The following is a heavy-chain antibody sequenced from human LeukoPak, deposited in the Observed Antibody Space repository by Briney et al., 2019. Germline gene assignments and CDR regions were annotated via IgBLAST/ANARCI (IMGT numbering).Heavy chain of an antibody. CDR1: GGSISSSGYY. J-gene: IGHJ4*02. CDR2: IYYSGST. V-gene: IGHV4-39*07. Sequence: SETLSLTCTVSGGSISSSGYYWGWIRQPPGKGLEWIGSIYYSGSTYYNPSLKSRVTISVDTSKNQFSLKLSSVTAADTAVYYCARDGPAPIWGQGTLVTVSS. CDR3: ARDGPAPI.